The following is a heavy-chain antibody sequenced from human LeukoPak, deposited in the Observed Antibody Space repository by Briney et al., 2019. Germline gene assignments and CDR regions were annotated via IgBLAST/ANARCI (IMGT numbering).Heavy chain of an antibody. Sequence: GGSLRLSCTASGFIFSNYAMSWVRQGPVRGLEWVSSLRGDGETFYADSVKGRFALSRDDSRNTVYLQLNNLRVEDTAVYYCARASRISSADAVWWGQGTLVTVSS. J-gene: IGHJ4*02. D-gene: IGHD3-3*01. CDR2: LRGDGET. CDR3: ARASRISSADAVW. CDR1: GFIFSNYA. V-gene: IGHV3-23*01.